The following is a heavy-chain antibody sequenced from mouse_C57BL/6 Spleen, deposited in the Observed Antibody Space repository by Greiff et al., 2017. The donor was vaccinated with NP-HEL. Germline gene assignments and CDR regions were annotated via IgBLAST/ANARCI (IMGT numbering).Heavy chain of an antibody. CDR3: ARKLDGGFAY. J-gene: IGHJ3*01. Sequence: QVHVKQSGAELVRPGTSVKVSCKASGYAFTNYLIEWVKQRPGQGLEWIGVINPGSGGTNYNEKFKGKATLTADKSSSTAYMQLSSLTSEDSAVYFCARKLDGGFAYWGQGTLVTVSA. V-gene: IGHV1-54*01. CDR2: INPGSGGT. CDR1: GYAFTNYL.